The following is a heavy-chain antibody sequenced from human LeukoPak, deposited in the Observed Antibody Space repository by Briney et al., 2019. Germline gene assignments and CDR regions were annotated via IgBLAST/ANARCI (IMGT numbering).Heavy chain of an antibody. CDR1: GGSISSSSYY. CDR2: IYYSGST. CDR3: ARLDGRTQLWDYYYYMDV. V-gene: IGHV4-39*01. D-gene: IGHD5-18*01. J-gene: IGHJ6*03. Sequence: SETLSLTCTVAGGSISSSSYYWGWIRQPPGTGLEWIGSIYYSGSTYYNPSLKSRVTISVDTSKNQFSLKLSSVTAADTAVYYCARLDGRTQLWDYYYYMDVWGKGTTVTVSS.